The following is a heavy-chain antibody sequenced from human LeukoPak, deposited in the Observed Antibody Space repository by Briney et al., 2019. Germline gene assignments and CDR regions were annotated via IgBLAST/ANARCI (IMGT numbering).Heavy chain of an antibody. D-gene: IGHD3-10*01. CDR3: ARDTYYYGSGSYFFDY. V-gene: IGHV3-7*01. CDR2: IEQDGSEK. Sequence: GGSVRLSCAASGFTFSNYWMSWVRQAPGKGLEWVANIEQDGSEKYYVDSVKGRFTVSRDNAKNSLYLQMNSLRAEDTAVYYCARDTYYYGSGSYFFDYWGQGTLVTVSS. CDR1: GFTFSNYW. J-gene: IGHJ4*02.